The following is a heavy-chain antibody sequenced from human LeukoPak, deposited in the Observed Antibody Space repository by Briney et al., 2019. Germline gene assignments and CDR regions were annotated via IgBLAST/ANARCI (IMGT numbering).Heavy chain of an antibody. CDR3: ARGGYYGSGSYYYFDS. CDR1: GFTVSSNY. CDR2: IGTAGDP. D-gene: IGHD3-10*01. Sequence: GGSLRLSCAASGFTVSSNYMSWVRQAPGKGLEWLSAIGTAGDPFFPASVKGRFTIPREKPKSSLYLQMNRLGAGDRAVYYCARGGYYGSGSYYYFDSWGKGTLVTVSS. J-gene: IGHJ4*02. V-gene: IGHV3-13*05.